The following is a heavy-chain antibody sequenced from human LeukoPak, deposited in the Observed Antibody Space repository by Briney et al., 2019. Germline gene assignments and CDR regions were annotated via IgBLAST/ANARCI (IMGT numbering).Heavy chain of an antibody. D-gene: IGHD6-19*01. V-gene: IGHV3-30*18. CDR1: GFTFSSYG. J-gene: IGHJ4*02. CDR2: ISYDGSNK. Sequence: GGSLRLSCAASGFTFSSYGMHWVRQAPGKGLEWVAVISYDGSNKYYADSVKGRFTISRDNSKNTLYLQMNSLRAEDTAVYYCAKDSIAVAGLYYFDYWGQGTLVTVSS. CDR3: AKDSIAVAGLYYFDY.